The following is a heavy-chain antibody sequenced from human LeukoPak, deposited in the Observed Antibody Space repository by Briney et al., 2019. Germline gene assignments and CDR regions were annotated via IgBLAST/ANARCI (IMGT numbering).Heavy chain of an antibody. CDR3: ATDRLVRYVDWPY. J-gene: IGHJ4*02. D-gene: IGHD3-9*01. Sequence: KPGGSLRLSCAASGFTFNKYSMNCVRQAPGKGLDWLSSISSSGNYIYYAESVKGRFTISRDNAKNSVYLQMNSLRAEDTAVYYCATDRLVRYVDWPYWGQGTLVTVSS. CDR1: GFTFNKYS. CDR2: ISSSGNYI. V-gene: IGHV3-21*01.